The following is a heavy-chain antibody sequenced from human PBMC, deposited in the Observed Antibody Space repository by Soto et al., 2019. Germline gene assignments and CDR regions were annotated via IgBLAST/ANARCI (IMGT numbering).Heavy chain of an antibody. CDR3: AKDFFSMVSARLGIFHY. J-gene: IGHJ4*02. CDR1: GFTFSNFG. CDR2: ISSDGGKE. V-gene: IGHV3-30*18. D-gene: IGHD6-6*01. Sequence: QVQLVESGGGVVQPGRSLRLSCAVSGFTFSNFGMHWVRQPPGKGQEWVAVISSDGGKEYYADSVKGRFTISRDDSRSALYLQMNSLRAEDTAVYSCAKDFFSMVSARLGIFHYWGQGALVSVSS.